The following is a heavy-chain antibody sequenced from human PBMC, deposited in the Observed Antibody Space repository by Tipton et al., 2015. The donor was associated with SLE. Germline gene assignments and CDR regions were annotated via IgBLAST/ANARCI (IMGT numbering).Heavy chain of an antibody. Sequence: TLSLTCAVSGYSISSGYYWGWIRQPPGKGLEWIGYIYTSGSTNYNPSLKSRVTISVDASKNQFSLKLSSVTAADTAVYYCARDLWLYYYDSTEAFDYWGQGTLVTVSS. D-gene: IGHD3-22*01. J-gene: IGHJ4*02. CDR2: IYTSGST. CDR1: GYSISSGYY. V-gene: IGHV4-38-2*02. CDR3: ARDLWLYYYDSTEAFDY.